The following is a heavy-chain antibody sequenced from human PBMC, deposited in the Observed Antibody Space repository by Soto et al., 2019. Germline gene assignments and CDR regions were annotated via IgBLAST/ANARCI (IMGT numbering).Heavy chain of an antibody. CDR2: ISSSGSTI. Sequence: EVQLVESGGGLVQPGGSLRLSCAASGFTFSSYEMNWVRQAPGKGLEWVSYISSSGSTIYYADSVKGRFTISRDNAKNSLYLQMNSLRAEDTAVYYCARDNSGRARHMDLWGQGTTVTVSS. J-gene: IGHJ6*02. CDR3: ARDNSGRARHMDL. V-gene: IGHV3-48*03. CDR1: GFTFSSYE. D-gene: IGHD1-26*01.